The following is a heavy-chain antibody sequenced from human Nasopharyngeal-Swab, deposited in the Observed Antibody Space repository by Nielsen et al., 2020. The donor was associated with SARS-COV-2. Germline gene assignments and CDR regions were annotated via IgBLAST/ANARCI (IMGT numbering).Heavy chain of an antibody. CDR1: GFTFSSYG. J-gene: IGHJ6*02. CDR2: IWYDGSNK. Sequence: GGSLRLSCAASGFTFSSYGMHWVRQAPGKGLEWVAVIWYDGSNKYYADSVKGRFTISRDNSKNTLYLQMNSLRAEDTAVYYCARDWRGSYCDFWSGYSYYYGMDVWGQGTTVTVSS. CDR3: ARDWRGSYCDFWSGYSYYYGMDV. V-gene: IGHV3-33*01. D-gene: IGHD3-3*01.